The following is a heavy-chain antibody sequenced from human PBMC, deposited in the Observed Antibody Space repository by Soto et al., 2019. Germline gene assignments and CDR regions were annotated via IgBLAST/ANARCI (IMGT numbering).Heavy chain of an antibody. J-gene: IGHJ4*02. CDR3: AKGQYPLGYLDY. CDR2: ISWNSDSI. Sequence: GGSLRLSCAASGFTFGDYAMHWVRQAPGKGLEWVSGISWNSDSIGYVDSVQGRFTISRDNAENSLYLQLNSLRPEDTALYYCAKGQYPLGYLDYWGQGTLVTVSS. CDR1: GFTFGDYA. V-gene: IGHV3-9*01. D-gene: IGHD2-2*01.